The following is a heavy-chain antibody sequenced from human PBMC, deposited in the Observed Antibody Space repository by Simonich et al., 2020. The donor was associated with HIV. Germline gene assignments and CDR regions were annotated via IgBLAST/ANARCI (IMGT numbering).Heavy chain of an antibody. V-gene: IGHV4-4*08. Sequence: QVQLQESGPGLVKPSETLSLTCIVSGGSIHNYFWSWIRQPPGRGMEWVGYISTGARTNYNPSLKSRVTISVDTSKNQFSLKLNSVTAADTAVYYCARGGRHFDYWGQGTLVTVSS. J-gene: IGHJ4*02. CDR2: ISTGART. CDR3: ARGGRHFDY. CDR1: GGSIHNYF.